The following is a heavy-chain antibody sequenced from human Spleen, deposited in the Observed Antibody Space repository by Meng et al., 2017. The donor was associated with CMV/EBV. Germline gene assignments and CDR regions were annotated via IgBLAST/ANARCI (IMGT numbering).Heavy chain of an antibody. CDR1: GFDFSNHW. CDR2: IRPDGLEQ. J-gene: IGHJ4*02. D-gene: IGHD2-2*01. CDR3: ARKPPPYCSSTNCIDY. Sequence: GESLKISCAASGFDFSNHWMSWVRQGPEKGLEWVATIRPDGLEQYYANSMQGRVTISRDNVKNSMSLQMNNLTAEDTAVYHCARKPPPYCSSTNCIDYWGQGTLVTVSS. V-gene: IGHV3-7*01.